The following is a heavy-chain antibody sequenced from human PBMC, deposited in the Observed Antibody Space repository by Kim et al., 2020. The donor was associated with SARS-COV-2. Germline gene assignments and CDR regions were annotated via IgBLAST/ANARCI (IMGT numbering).Heavy chain of an antibody. CDR1: GFTFNTYG. J-gene: IGHJ6*02. CDR2: ISFDGTNK. CDR3: AKASYYDFWSNYHNYYGMDV. D-gene: IGHD3-3*01. V-gene: IGHV3-30*18. Sequence: GGSLRLSCAASGFTFNTYGLHWVRQAPGKGLEWVAVISFDGTNKYYADSVKGRFTISRDNSKNTLYLLMHSLRAEDTAVYYCAKASYYDFWSNYHNYYGMDVWGQGTTVTVSS.